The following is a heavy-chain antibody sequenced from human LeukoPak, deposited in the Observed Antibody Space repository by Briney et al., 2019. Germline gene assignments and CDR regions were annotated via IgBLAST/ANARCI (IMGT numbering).Heavy chain of an antibody. CDR1: GGTFSSYA. J-gene: IGHJ6*02. CDR2: IIPIFGTA. CDR3: ARDKRDYYYGMDV. V-gene: IGHV1-69*13. Sequence: SVKVSCKASGGTFSSYAISWVRQAPGQGLEWMGGIIPIFGTANYAQKFQGRVTITADESTSTAYMELSSLRSEDTAVYYCARDKRDYYYGMDVWGQGTTVTVSS.